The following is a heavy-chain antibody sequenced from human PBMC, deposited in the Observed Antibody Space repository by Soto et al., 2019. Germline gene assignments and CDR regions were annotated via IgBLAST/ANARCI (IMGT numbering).Heavy chain of an antibody. CDR1: GFTFSRYA. D-gene: IGHD6-13*01. J-gene: IGHJ4*02. CDR2: TSPSGLST. CDR3: AKDRKPASGGFDY. V-gene: IGHV3-23*01. Sequence: PGGSLRLSCATSGFTFSRYAMNWVRQAPGKGLEWVSATSPSGLSTYYADSVKGRFSISRGKSENTLYLQMNSLRADDTAVYYCAKDRKPASGGFDYWGPGTLVTVSS.